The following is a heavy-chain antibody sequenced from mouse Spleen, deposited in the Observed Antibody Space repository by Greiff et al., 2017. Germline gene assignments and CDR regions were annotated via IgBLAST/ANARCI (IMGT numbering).Heavy chain of an antibody. D-gene: IGHD1-1*01. Sequence: VHLVESGPQLVRPGASVKISCKASGYSFTSYWMHWVKQRPGQGLEWIGMIDPSDSETRLNQKFKDKATLTVDKSSSTAYMQLSSPTSEDSAVYYCAREYYYYGSSYWFAYWGQGTLVTVSA. V-gene: IGHV1S126*01. CDR2: IDPSDSET. J-gene: IGHJ3*01. CDR1: GYSFTSYW. CDR3: AREYYYYGSSYWFAY.